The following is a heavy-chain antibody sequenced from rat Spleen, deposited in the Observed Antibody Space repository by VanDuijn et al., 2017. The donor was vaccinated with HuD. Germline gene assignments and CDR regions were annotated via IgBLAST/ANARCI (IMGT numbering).Heavy chain of an antibody. CDR2: ISSEGRSS. D-gene: IGHD1-12*01. J-gene: IGHJ3*01. CDR1: GFTFSNYD. CDR3: ARGYYVAFAY. Sequence: EVQLVESGGGLVQPGRSMKLSCAASGFTFSNYDMAWVRQAPTKGLEWVASISSEGRSSYYRDSVKGRFTISRDNAKSTLYLQMDSLRSEDTATYYCARGYYVAFAYWGQGTLVTLSS. V-gene: IGHV5-25*01.